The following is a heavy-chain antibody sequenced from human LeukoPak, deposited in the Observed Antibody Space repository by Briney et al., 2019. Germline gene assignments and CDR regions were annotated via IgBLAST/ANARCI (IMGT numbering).Heavy chain of an antibody. D-gene: IGHD3-3*01. J-gene: IGHJ5*02. CDR1: GFTFSSYS. CDR3: ARGPVNYDFWSGARP. V-gene: IGHV3-21*01. Sequence: PGGSLRLSCAASGFTFSSYSMNWVRRAPGKRLEWVSSISSRSSYIYYADSVKGRFTISRDNAKNSLYLQMNSLRAEDTAVYYCARGPVNYDFWSGARPWGQGTLVTVSS. CDR2: ISSRSSYI.